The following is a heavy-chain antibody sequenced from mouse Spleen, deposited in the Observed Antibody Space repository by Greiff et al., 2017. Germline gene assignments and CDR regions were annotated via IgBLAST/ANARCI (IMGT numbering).Heavy chain of an antibody. Sequence: VQLQQSGAELVRPGASVTLSCTASGYTFTDYEMHWVKQTPVHGLEWIGAIDPETGGTAYNQKFKGKAILTADKSSSTAYMELRSLTSEDSAVYYCTRTTVAPFAYWGQGTLVTVSA. CDR2: IDPETGGT. V-gene: IGHV1-15*01. CDR3: TRTTVAPFAY. J-gene: IGHJ3*01. CDR1: GYTFTDYE. D-gene: IGHD1-1*01.